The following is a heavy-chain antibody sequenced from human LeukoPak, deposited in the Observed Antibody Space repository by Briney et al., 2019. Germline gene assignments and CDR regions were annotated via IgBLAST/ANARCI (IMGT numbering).Heavy chain of an antibody. J-gene: IGHJ4*02. V-gene: IGHV3-21*01. CDR3: ARCGDGLPCDFDY. CDR2: ISSSSSYI. D-gene: IGHD3-10*01. CDR1: GFTFSSYS. Sequence: GGSLRLSCAASGFTFSSYSMNWVRQAPGKGLEWVSSISSSSSYIYYADSVKGRFTISRDNAKSSLYLQMSSLRADDTAVYYCARCGDGLPCDFDYWGQGTLVTVSS.